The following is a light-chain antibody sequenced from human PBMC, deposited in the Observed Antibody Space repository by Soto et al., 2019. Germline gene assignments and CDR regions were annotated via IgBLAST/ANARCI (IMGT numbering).Light chain of an antibody. J-gene: IGLJ3*02. CDR1: SGDPGGFNS. V-gene: IGLV2-14*03. CDR2: DVT. Sequence: QSALTQPASVSGSPRQSITISCTGTSGDPGGFNSVSWYQQVPGQAPKLMIYDVTARPSGVSNRFSGSKSGDTASLTISGLQAEDEADYYCCSYSTNRARVFGGGTKVTVL. CDR3: CSYSTNRARV.